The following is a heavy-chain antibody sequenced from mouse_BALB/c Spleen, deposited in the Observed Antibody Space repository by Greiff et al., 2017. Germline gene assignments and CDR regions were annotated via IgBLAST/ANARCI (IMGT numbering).Heavy chain of an antibody. CDR2: IWSGGST. V-gene: IGHV2-4-1*01. CDR1: GFSLTSYG. CDR3: ARKFDGYFDARDY. D-gene: IGHD2-3*01. J-gene: IGHJ4*01. Sequence: VQGVESGPGLVQPSQSLSITCTVSGFSLTSYGVHWVRQSPGKGLEWLGVIWSGGSTDYNAAFISRLSISKDNSKSQVYFKMNSLQADDTAIYYCARKFDGYFDARDYWGQGTSVTVSS.